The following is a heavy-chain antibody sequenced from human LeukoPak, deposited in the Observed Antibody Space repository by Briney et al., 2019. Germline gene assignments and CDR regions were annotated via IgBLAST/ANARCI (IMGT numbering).Heavy chain of an antibody. CDR2: VSPPGGGT. J-gene: IGHJ4*02. CDR1: GFSFSGYS. D-gene: IGHD7-27*01. CDR3: ARDLAWGAFDY. Sequence: GGSLRLSCAPSGFSFSGYSLNWVRQAPGKGLEWLSGVSPPGGGTYYADSVKGRFTISRDDSKNTLSLQMNSLRVEDTAVYYCARDLAWGAFDYWGQGTLVTVSS. V-gene: IGHV3-23*01.